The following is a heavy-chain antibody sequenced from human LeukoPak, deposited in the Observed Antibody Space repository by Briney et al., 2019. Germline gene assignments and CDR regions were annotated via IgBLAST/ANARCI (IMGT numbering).Heavy chain of an antibody. V-gene: IGHV5-51*01. D-gene: IGHD3-3*01. Sequence: GESLKISCKGSGYSFTIYWIGWVRQMPGKGLEWMGIIYPGDSDTRYSPSFQGQVTISADESISTAYLQWSSLKASDTAMYYCARPGFWSGYSVYFDYWGQGTLVTVSS. CDR2: IYPGDSDT. CDR3: ARPGFWSGYSVYFDY. CDR1: GYSFTIYW. J-gene: IGHJ4*02.